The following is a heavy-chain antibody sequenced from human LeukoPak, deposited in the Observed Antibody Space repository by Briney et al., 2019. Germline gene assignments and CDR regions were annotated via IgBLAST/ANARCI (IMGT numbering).Heavy chain of an antibody. CDR2: INPNSGGT. CDR1: GYTFTGYY. J-gene: IGHJ3*02. V-gene: IGHV1-2*04. CDR3: ARGGITGTTRGPTRLKDAFDI. Sequence: ASVKVSCKASGYTFTGYYMHWVRQAPGQGLEWMGWINPNSGGTNYAQKFQGWVTMTRDTSISTAYMELSRLRSDDTAVYYCARGGITGTTRGPTRLKDAFDIWGQGTMVTVSS. D-gene: IGHD1-20*01.